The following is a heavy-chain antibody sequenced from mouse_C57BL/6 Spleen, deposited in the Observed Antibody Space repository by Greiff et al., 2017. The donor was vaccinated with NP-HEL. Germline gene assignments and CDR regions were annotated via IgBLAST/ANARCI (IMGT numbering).Heavy chain of an antibody. V-gene: IGHV1-69*01. Sequence: VQLQQPGAELVMPGASVKLSCKASGYTFTSYWMHWVKQRPGQGLEWIGEIDPSDSYTNYNQKFKGKSTLTVDKSSSTAYIQLSSLTSEDSAVYYCARRPLGGGVYFDYWGQGTTLTVSS. D-gene: IGHD1-1*02. CDR2: IDPSDSYT. J-gene: IGHJ2*01. CDR3: ARRPLGGGVYFDY. CDR1: GYTFTSYW.